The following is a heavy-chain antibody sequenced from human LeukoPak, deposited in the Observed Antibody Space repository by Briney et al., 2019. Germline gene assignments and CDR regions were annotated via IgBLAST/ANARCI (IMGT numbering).Heavy chain of an antibody. V-gene: IGHV1-8*01. D-gene: IGHD2-21*02. CDR3: ARSFRMTATDY. CDR1: GYTFTSYD. Sequence: ASVKVSCKASGYTFTSYDINWVRQATGQGLEWMGWMNPNSGNTGHAQKFQGRVTMTRNTSISTAYMELSSLRSEDTAVYYCARSFRMTATDYWGQGTLVTVSS. J-gene: IGHJ4*02. CDR2: MNPNSGNT.